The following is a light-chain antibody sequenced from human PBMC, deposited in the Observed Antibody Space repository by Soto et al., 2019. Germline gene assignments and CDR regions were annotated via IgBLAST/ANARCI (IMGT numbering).Light chain of an antibody. CDR3: CSYAGSSPVV. CDR2: ERS. J-gene: IGLJ2*01. Sequence: QSALTQPASVYVSPGQSITIACTGTSSDVGSYNLVSWYQQHPGKHPKLMIYERSKRPSGVSNRFSGSKSGNTASLTISGLQAEDEADYYCCSYAGSSPVVFGGGTKLTVL. V-gene: IGLV2-23*01. CDR1: SSDVGSYNL.